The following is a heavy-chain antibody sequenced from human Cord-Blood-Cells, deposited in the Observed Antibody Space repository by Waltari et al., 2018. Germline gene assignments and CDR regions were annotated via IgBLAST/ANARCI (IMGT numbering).Heavy chain of an antibody. J-gene: IGHJ5*02. CDR3: ASSMSIAAADNNWFDP. CDR1: GGTFSSYA. CDR2: IIPIFGTA. D-gene: IGHD6-13*01. V-gene: IGHV1-69*01. Sequence: QVPLVQSGAEVKTPGSSVKVSCKASGGTFSSYAISWVRQTPGQGLEWMGGIIPIFGTANYAQKFQGRVTITADESTSIAYMELSSLRSEDTAVYYCASSMSIAAADNNWFDPWGQGTLVTVSS.